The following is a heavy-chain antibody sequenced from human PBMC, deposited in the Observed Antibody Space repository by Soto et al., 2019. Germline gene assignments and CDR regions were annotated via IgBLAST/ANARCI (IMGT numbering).Heavy chain of an antibody. CDR3: ARDGNIAAAGMGFDY. CDR2: IFYSGST. J-gene: IGHJ4*02. Sequence: PSETLSLTCSVSGGSISSSSYFWGWIRQPPGKGLEWIGSIFYSGSTNYNPSLKSRVIISVDTSKNQVSLKLSSVTAADTAVYWCARDGNIAAAGMGFDYWGQGTLVTVSS. V-gene: IGHV4-39*07. CDR1: GGSISSSSYF. D-gene: IGHD6-13*01.